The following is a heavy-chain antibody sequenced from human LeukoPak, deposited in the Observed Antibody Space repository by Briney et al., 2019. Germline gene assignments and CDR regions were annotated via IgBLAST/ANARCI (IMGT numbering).Heavy chain of an antibody. V-gene: IGHV3-30-3*01. Sequence: GGSLRLSCAASGFTFSSYAMHWVRQAPGKGLEWVAVISYDGSNKYYADSVKGRFTISRGNSKNTLYLQMNSLRAEDTAVYYCARDRGDTAMVRSPYYYYGMDVWGQGTTVTVSS. CDR1: GFTFSSYA. CDR2: ISYDGSNK. D-gene: IGHD5-18*01. CDR3: ARDRGDTAMVRSPYYYYGMDV. J-gene: IGHJ6*02.